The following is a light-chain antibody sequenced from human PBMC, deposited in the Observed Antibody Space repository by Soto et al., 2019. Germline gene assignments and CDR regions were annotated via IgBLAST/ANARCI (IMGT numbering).Light chain of an antibody. CDR1: SDEIGAYNF. CDR2: DVT. Sequence: QSALTQPASVSGSPGQSITISCTGTSDEIGAYNFVYWYQQHPGKAPRLMISDVTDRPSGVSNRFSGSKSGNTASLTISGLKAEDEADYYGGSYTRNYTLVFGGGTKLTVL. J-gene: IGLJ2*01. V-gene: IGLV2-14*03. CDR3: GSYTRNYTLV.